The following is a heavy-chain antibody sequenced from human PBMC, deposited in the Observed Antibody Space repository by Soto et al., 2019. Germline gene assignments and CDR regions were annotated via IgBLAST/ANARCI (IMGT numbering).Heavy chain of an antibody. CDR2: IIPIFGTA. D-gene: IGHD2-15*01. Sequence: ASVKVSCKASGGTFSSYAISWVRQAPGQGLEWMGGIIPIFGTANYAQKFQGRVTITADTSTSTAYMELRSLRSEDTAVYYCARDAYCSGGNCYSNDFHRWGQGTLVTVSS. V-gene: IGHV1-69*06. CDR1: GGTFSSYA. CDR3: ARDAYCSGGNCYSNDFHR. J-gene: IGHJ1*01.